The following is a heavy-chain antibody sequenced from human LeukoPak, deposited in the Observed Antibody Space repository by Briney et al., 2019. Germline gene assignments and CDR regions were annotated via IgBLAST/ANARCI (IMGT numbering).Heavy chain of an antibody. CDR3: ARERRGIAVAEYYYYYMDV. CDR2: INPNSGGT. D-gene: IGHD6-19*01. Sequence: GASVKVSCKASGYTFTGYYMHWVRQAPGQGLEWMGWINPNSGGTNYAQKFQGRVTMNRDTSISTAYMELSRLRSDDTAVYYCARERRGIAVAEYYYYYMDVWGKGTTVTVSS. CDR1: GYTFTGYY. V-gene: IGHV1-2*02. J-gene: IGHJ6*03.